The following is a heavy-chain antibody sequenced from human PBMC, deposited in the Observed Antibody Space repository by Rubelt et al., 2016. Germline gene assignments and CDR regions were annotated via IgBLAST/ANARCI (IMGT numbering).Heavy chain of an antibody. V-gene: IGHV4-34*01. CDR3: ARGTPVAGHGGPDY. CDR1: GGSFSGYY. J-gene: IGHJ4*02. CDR2: INHSGRT. D-gene: IGHD6-19*01. Sequence: VQLQQWGAGLLKPSETLSLTCAVYGGSFSGYYWSWIRQPPEKGREWIGEINHSGRTNYNPSPWSRVTISVETSKKQFCLRPSVVTAADTAVYYCARGTPVAGHGGPDYWGQGTLVTVSS.